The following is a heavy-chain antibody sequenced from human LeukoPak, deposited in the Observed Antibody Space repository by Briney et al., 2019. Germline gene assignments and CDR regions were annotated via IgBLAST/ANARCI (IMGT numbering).Heavy chain of an antibody. CDR1: GYTFTGYY. CDR2: INPNSGGT. V-gene: IGHV1-2*02. CDR3: ARDSAGYSGYDYHNWFDP. Sequence: ASVKVSCKASGYTFTGYYMHWVRQAPGQGLEWMGWINPNSGGTNYAQKFQGRVTMTRDTSISTAYMEPSRLRSDDTAVYYCARDSAGYSGYDYHNWFDPWGQGTLVTVSS. D-gene: IGHD5-12*01. J-gene: IGHJ5*02.